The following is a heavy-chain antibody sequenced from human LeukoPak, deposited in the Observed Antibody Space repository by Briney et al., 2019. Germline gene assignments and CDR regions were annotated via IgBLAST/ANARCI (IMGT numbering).Heavy chain of an antibody. CDR3: ASKVANDY. Sequence: PGGSLRLSCAASGFTFSNYEMNWVRQAPGKGLEWVSYISNSGGTIYQADSVRGRFTISRNNAKNALYLQMNSLRAEDTAVYYCASKVANDYWCQGTVVTVSS. CDR2: ISNSGGTI. D-gene: IGHD2-15*01. J-gene: IGHJ4*02. V-gene: IGHV3-48*03. CDR1: GFTFSNYE.